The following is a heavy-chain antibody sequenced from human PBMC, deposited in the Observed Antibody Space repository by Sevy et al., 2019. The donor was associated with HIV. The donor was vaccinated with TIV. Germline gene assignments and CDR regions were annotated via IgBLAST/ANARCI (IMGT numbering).Heavy chain of an antibody. CDR2: IHSGGKI. D-gene: IGHD2-15*01. Sequence: GGSLRLSCAASGFSVSSNYMSWVRQAPGKGPEWVSVIHSGGKISYADSVQGRVTISGDNSRNTLYLQMNSLRAEDTAVYYCAREDIVLGEDNYYGIDVWGQGTTVTVSS. CDR1: GFSVSSNY. J-gene: IGHJ6*02. CDR3: AREDIVLGEDNYYGIDV. V-gene: IGHV3-53*01.